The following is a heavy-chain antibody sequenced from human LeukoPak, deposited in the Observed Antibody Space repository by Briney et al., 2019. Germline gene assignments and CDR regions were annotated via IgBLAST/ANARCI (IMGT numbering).Heavy chain of an antibody. CDR3: ARSLVRGVYDIGYYYYYMDV. CDR1: GGSFSGYY. CDR2: INHSGST. Sequence: PSETLSLTCAVYGGSFSGYYWSWIRQPPGKGLEWIGEINHSGSTNYNPSLKSRVTISVDTSKNQFSLKLSSVTAADTAVYYCARSLVRGVYDIGYYYYYMDVWGKGTTVTVSS. V-gene: IGHV4-34*01. J-gene: IGHJ6*03. D-gene: IGHD3-10*01.